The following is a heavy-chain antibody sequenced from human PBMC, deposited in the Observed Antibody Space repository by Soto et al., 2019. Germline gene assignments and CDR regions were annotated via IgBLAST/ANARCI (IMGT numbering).Heavy chain of an antibody. V-gene: IGHV3-11*01. D-gene: IGHD3-16*02. CDR3: ARVYPQIRLFGY. Sequence: PGGSLRLSCAASGFTFSDYYMSWIRQAPGKGLEWVSDISSSGSTIYYADSVKGRFTISRDNAKHSLYLQMNSVRAEDTAVYYSARVYPQIRLFGYWGQGTLVTIFS. CDR1: GFTFSDYY. J-gene: IGHJ4*02. CDR2: ISSSGSTI.